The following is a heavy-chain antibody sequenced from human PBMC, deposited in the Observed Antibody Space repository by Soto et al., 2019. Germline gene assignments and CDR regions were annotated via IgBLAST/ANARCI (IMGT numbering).Heavy chain of an antibody. J-gene: IGHJ5*02. CDR3: ARVRAMVTENCFDP. CDR1: GYTFTSYG. V-gene: IGHV1-18*01. CDR2: ISAYNGNT. Sequence: ASVKVSCKASGYTFTSYGISWVRQAPGQGLEWMGWISAYNGNTNYAQKLQGRVTMTTDTSTSTAYMELRSLRSDDTAVYYCARVRAMVTENCFDPWGQGTLVTVSS. D-gene: IGHD5-18*01.